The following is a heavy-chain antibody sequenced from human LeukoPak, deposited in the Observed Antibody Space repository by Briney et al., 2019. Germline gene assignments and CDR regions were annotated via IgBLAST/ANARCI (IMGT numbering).Heavy chain of an antibody. D-gene: IGHD3-3*01. CDR2: IYYSGST. V-gene: IGHV4-59*08. J-gene: IGHJ4*02. Sequence: SETLSLTCTVSGGSISSYYWSWIRQPPGKGLEWIGYIYYSGSTNYNPSLKSRVTISVDTSKNQFSLKLSSVTAADTAVYYCARHAVNYDFWSGCYTGHGPYYFDYWGQGTLVTVSS. CDR1: GGSISSYY. CDR3: ARHAVNYDFWSGCYTGHGPYYFDY.